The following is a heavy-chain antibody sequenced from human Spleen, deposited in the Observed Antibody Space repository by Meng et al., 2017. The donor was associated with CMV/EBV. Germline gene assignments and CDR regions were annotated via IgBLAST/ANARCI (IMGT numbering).Heavy chain of an antibody. D-gene: IGHD2-15*01. V-gene: IGHV3-21*01. CDR3: ARTRDIVVIPDTEGDDY. CDR2: ISLSSSFI. Sequence: FTFSNYVMNWVRQAPGGRLEWVASISLSSSFIYYADSVKGRFIISRDNAQKSLYLQMNSLRAGDTALYYCARTRDIVVIPDTEGDDYWGQGTLVTVSS. CDR1: FTFSNYV. J-gene: IGHJ4*02.